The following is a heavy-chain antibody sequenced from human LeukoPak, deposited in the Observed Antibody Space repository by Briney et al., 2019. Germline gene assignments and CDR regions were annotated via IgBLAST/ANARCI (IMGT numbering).Heavy chain of an antibody. Sequence: PGGSLRLSCAASGFTFSDYYMSWVRQAPGKGLEWVSVISGSGGSINYADSVKGRFTISRDNSKNTLYLQMNSLRAEDTAVYYCAKDRYSYGSEFDYWGQGTLVTVSS. CDR1: GFTFSDYY. CDR3: AKDRYSYGSEFDY. J-gene: IGHJ4*02. CDR2: ISGSGGSI. D-gene: IGHD5-18*01. V-gene: IGHV3-23*01.